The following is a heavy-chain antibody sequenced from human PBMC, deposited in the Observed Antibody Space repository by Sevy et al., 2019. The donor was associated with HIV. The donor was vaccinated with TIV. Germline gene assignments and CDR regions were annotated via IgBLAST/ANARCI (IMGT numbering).Heavy chain of an antibody. CDR1: GGTFGNYA. CDR2: IIPVFGSA. V-gene: IGHV1-69*13. Sequence: ASVKVSCKASGGTFGNYAIAWVRQAPGQGLEWVGGIIPVFGSANSAQKFQDRVTITADVSTSTAYMELRRLRSEDTAVYYCARSNPDGYNYSYYYGMDVWGQGTTVTVSS. CDR3: ARSNPDGYNYSYYYGMDV. J-gene: IGHJ6*02. D-gene: IGHD5-12*01.